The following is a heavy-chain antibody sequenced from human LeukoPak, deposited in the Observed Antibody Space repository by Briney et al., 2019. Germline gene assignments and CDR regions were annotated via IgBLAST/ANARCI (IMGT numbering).Heavy chain of an antibody. D-gene: IGHD2-2*01. CDR2: IYTSGST. CDR3: ARWGDIVVVPAATRRYYYYYYMDV. J-gene: IGHJ6*03. Sequence: PSETLSLTCTVSGGSISSYYWSWIRQPAGKGLEWIGRIYTSGSTNYNPSLKSRVTMSVDTSKNQFSLKLSSVTAADTAVYYCARWGDIVVVPAATRRYYYYYYMDVWGKGTTVTVSS. V-gene: IGHV4-4*07. CDR1: GGSISSYY.